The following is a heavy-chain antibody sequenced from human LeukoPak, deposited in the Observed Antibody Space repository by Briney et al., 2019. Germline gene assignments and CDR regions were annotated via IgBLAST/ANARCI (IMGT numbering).Heavy chain of an antibody. D-gene: IGHD3-9*01. CDR2: ISGSGGST. Sequence: GGSLRLSCAASGFTFSSYAMSWVRQAPGKGLEWVSAISGSGGSTYYADSVKGRFTISRDNSRNTLYLQMNSLRAGDTASYYCARGHGGFFRYFDTNDAFDIWGQGTVVTVSS. V-gene: IGHV3-23*01. CDR3: ARGHGGFFRYFDTNDAFDI. CDR1: GFTFSSYA. J-gene: IGHJ3*02.